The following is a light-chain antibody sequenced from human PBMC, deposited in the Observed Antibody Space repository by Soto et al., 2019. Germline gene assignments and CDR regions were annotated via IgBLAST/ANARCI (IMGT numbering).Light chain of an antibody. V-gene: IGKV2-30*02. J-gene: IGKJ2*01. CDR1: QSLVHSDGKTY. Sequence: DVVMTQSPLSLPVTLGQPASISCRSSQSLVHSDGKTYRNWFRQRPGQSPRRLIYKVSNRDSGVPDRFSGSGSGTDFTLKISRVEAEDVGVYYCMQGTHWPPYTFGQGTKLEIK. CDR2: KVS. CDR3: MQGTHWPPYT.